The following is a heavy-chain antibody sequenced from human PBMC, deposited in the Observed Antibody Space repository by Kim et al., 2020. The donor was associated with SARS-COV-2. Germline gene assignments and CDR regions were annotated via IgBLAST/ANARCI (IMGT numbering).Heavy chain of an antibody. J-gene: IGHJ3*02. Sequence: ADPVKSRFNISRDNSNHTLYLQMNSLRTEDTAVYYCAKTDSGSYFGAFDIWGQGTMVTVSS. V-gene: IGHV3-30*02. CDR3: AKTDSGSYFGAFDI. D-gene: IGHD1-26*01.